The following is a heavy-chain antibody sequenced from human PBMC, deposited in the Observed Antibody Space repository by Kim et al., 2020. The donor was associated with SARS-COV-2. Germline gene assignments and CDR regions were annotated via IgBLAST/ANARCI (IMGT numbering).Heavy chain of an antibody. J-gene: IGHJ4*02. CDR1: GGSITPYY. CDR2: VYYSGST. CDR3: ARHGGNPYDTSGYYSGLGY. Sequence: SETLSLPCTVSGGSITPYYWSWIRQPPGKGLEWIGYVYYSGSTNYDPSLKSRITISVDTSKNQISLTLSSVTAADTAVYYCARHGGNPYDTSGYYSGLGYWGQGSLVTVSS. D-gene: IGHD3-22*01. V-gene: IGHV4-59*08.